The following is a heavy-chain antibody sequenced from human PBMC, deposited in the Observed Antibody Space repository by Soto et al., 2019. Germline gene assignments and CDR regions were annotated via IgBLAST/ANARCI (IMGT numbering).Heavy chain of an antibody. CDR3: AKEGEHSSGWANFDY. Sequence: EVQLLESGGGLVQPGGSLRLSCAASGFTFSSYAMSWVRQAPGKGLEWVSAISGSGGSTYYADSVKGRFTISRDNSKNTVYMQMNSLRAEDTAVYYCAKEGEHSSGWANFDYWGQGTLVTVSS. J-gene: IGHJ4*02. CDR2: ISGSGGST. CDR1: GFTFSSYA. D-gene: IGHD6-19*01. V-gene: IGHV3-23*01.